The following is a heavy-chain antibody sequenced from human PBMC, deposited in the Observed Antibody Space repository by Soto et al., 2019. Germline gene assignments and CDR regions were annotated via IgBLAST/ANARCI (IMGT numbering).Heavy chain of an antibody. V-gene: IGHV3-48*02. J-gene: IGHJ4*02. CDR2: ISSSASTT. D-gene: IGHD1-26*01. Sequence: EVQLVESGGGLVQPGGSLRLSCAASGFTFSTYSMNWVRQAPGKGLEWVSYISSSASTTYYADSVKGRFTISRDNAKNSLYLQMNGVRDEDTAVYYCARVWGSNYDFDYWGQGALVTVSS. CDR3: ARVWGSNYDFDY. CDR1: GFTFSTYS.